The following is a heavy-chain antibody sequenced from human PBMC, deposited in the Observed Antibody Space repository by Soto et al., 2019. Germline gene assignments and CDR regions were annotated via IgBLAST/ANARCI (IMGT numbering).Heavy chain of an antibody. D-gene: IGHD3-22*01. Sequence: QVQLQESGPGLVKPSQTLSLTCTVAGGSISSGGYYWSWISQHPGNGMEWIGYIYYSGSTYYNPSLKSRVTISVDTSKKQFSLKLSSVTAADTAVYYCARTSYDSSGTAADPWGQGTLVTVSS. V-gene: IGHV4-31*03. J-gene: IGHJ5*02. CDR3: ARTSYDSSGTAADP. CDR1: GGSISSGGYY. CDR2: IYYSGST.